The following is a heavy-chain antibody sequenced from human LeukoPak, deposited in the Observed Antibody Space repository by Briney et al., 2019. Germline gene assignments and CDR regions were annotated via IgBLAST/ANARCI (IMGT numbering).Heavy chain of an antibody. J-gene: IGHJ3*02. CDR1: GFTFSSYS. Sequence: KSGGSLRLSCAASGFTFSSYSMNWVRQAPGKGLEWVSSISSSSSYIYYADSVKGRFTISRDNAKNSLYLQMNSLRAEDTAVYYCARASINFGVGPGAFDIWGQGTMVTVSS. CDR2: ISSSSSYI. CDR3: ARASINFGVGPGAFDI. V-gene: IGHV3-21*01. D-gene: IGHD3-3*01.